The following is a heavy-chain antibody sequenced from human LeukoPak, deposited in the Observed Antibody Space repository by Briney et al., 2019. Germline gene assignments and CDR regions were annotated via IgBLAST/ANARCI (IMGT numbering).Heavy chain of an antibody. CDR2: IIPIFGTA. Sequence: GASVKVSCKASGGTFSSYAISWVRQAPGQGLEWMGGIIPIFGTANYAQKFQGRVTITTDESTSTAYMELSSLRSEDTAVYYCARVRSVKGFSVTNTRPWFDPWGQGTLVTVSS. V-gene: IGHV1-69*05. D-gene: IGHD4-17*01. CDR3: ARVRSVKGFSVTNTRPWFDP. J-gene: IGHJ5*02. CDR1: GGTFSSYA.